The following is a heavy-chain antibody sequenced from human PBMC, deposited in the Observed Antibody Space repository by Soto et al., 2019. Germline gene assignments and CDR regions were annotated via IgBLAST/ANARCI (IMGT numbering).Heavy chain of an antibody. CDR3: ARGLVDDYIWGSYRWGYYFDY. CDR2: INHSGST. CDR1: GGSFSGYY. Sequence: QVQLQQWGAGLLKPSETLSLTCAVYGGSFSGYYWSWIRQPPGQGLEWIGEINHSGSTNYNPSLKSRVTTSVDTSKNQFSLKLSSVPAADTAVYYCARGLVDDYIWGSYRWGYYFDYWGQGTLVTVSS. D-gene: IGHD3-16*02. J-gene: IGHJ4*02. V-gene: IGHV4-34*01.